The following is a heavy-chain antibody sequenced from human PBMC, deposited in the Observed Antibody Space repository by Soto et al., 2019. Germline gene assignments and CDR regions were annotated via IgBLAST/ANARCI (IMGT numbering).Heavy chain of an antibody. CDR3: ARDNRPHGSGWHSDAFDI. V-gene: IGHV3-33*01. J-gene: IGHJ3*02. D-gene: IGHD6-19*01. Sequence: QVQLVESGGGVVQPGRSLRLSCAASGFTFSSYAMNWVRQAPGKGLEWVAVIWYNGSNKYYADSVKGRFTISRDNSKNKLHVQMNRLRAENTAVYYWARDNRPHGSGWHSDAFDIWGQETMVTASS. CDR2: IWYNGSNK. CDR1: GFTFSSYA.